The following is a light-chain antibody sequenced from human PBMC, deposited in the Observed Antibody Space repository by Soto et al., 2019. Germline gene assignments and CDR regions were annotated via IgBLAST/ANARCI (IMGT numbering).Light chain of an antibody. J-gene: IGKJ4*01. CDR2: SAS. CDR3: QQANSYPLS. CDR1: QSISRY. Sequence: DIQMTQSPSSLSASVGDRVTVTCRAGQSISRYLNWYQQRPGKAPKLLIYSASTLQTGVPSRFSGSGSEADYTFTLTIRNLQPEDFATYYCQQANSYPLSFGGGTKVDIK. V-gene: IGKV1-12*01.